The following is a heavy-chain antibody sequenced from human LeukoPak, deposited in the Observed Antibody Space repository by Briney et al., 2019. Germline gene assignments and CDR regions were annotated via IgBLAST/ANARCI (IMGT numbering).Heavy chain of an antibody. J-gene: IGHJ6*02. D-gene: IGHD3-22*01. CDR1: GGSISSGDYY. CDR2: IYYSGST. Sequence: SETLSLTCTVSGGSISSGDYYWSWIRQPPGKGLEWIGYIYYSGSTYYNPSLKSRVTISVDTSKNQFSLKLSSVTAADTAVYYCARVRGSSGHYLGVPYYYYYGMDVWGQGTTVTVSS. V-gene: IGHV4-30-4*01. CDR3: ARVRGSSGHYLGVPYYYYYGMDV.